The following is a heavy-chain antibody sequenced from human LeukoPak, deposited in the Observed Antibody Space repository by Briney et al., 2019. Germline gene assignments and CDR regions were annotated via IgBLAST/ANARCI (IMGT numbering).Heavy chain of an antibody. CDR1: GFTFSNYW. V-gene: IGHV3-7*05. D-gene: IGHD7-27*01. CDR2: VKPGGSEK. CDR3: ARNWAGACDY. Sequence: GGSLRLSCVVSGFTFSNYWMGWVRQAPGKGLEWVANVKPGGSEKAHVDSVKGRFTISRDNAKNSVYLQMNSLRAEDTAVYYCARNWAGACDYWGQGTLVTVSS. J-gene: IGHJ4*02.